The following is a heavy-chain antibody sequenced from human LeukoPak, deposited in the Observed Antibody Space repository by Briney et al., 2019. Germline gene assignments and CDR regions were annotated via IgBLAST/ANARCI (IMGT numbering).Heavy chain of an antibody. D-gene: IGHD3-3*01. Sequence: GSLRLSCAASGFAFSTYAMSWVREAPGKGLEWVSAISGSGGSKYYADSVKGRFTISRDNAKNSLYLQMNSLRAEDTAVYYCVRGSLASGVVVYYYYYLDVWGKGTTVTVSS. CDR2: ISGSGGSK. CDR3: VRGSLASGVVVYYYYYLDV. J-gene: IGHJ6*03. CDR1: GFAFSTYA. V-gene: IGHV3-23*01.